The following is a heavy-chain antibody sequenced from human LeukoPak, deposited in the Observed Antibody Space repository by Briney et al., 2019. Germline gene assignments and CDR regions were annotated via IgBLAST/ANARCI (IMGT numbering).Heavy chain of an antibody. Sequence: GGSLRLSCTASGFTFSNYDMHWVRQAPGEGLEWVAFIWYDDREKKYADSVKGRFTISRDNAKNSVYLQMNSLRSEDTAFYHCARDRCSSTSCYNTPNWFDPWGQGTLVTVSS. CDR1: GFTFSNYD. D-gene: IGHD2-2*02. J-gene: IGHJ5*02. CDR2: IWYDDREK. V-gene: IGHV3-33*01. CDR3: ARDRCSSTSCYNTPNWFDP.